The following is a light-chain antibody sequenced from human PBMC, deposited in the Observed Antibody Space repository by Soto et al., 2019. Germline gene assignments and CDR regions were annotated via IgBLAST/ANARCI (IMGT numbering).Light chain of an antibody. CDR1: QTVNNNY. CDR2: GAS. J-gene: IGKJ1*01. Sequence: EIVLTQSPGTLSLSPGERATLSCRASQTVNNNYVAWYQQKPGQAPRLLIYGASNRATGIPDRFSGSGSGTDFTLTISRLEPEDFAVYYCQQYGSSGTFGQGTKVDIK. CDR3: QQYGSSGT. V-gene: IGKV3-20*01.